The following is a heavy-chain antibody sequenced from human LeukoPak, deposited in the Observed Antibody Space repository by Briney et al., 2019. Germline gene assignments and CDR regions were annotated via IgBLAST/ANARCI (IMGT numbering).Heavy chain of an antibody. Sequence: GGSLRVSCAASGFNSNDYVMSWVRQAPGKGLEWVSSISGSGRSLYYADSIKGRFNISRDNSKHILYLQMDSLRAEDTAIYYCATEVVYWGQGALVTVSS. CDR1: GFNSNDYV. J-gene: IGHJ4*02. V-gene: IGHV3-23*01. CDR2: ISGSGRSL. CDR3: ATEVVY.